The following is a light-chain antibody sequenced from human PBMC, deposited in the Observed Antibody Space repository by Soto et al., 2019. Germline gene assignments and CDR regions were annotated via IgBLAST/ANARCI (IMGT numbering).Light chain of an antibody. CDR1: QTVSSN. Sequence: ETVMTQSPATLSVSPGERATVSCRASQTVSSNLAWYQQKPGQAPRLLIHGASTRATGVPARFSGSGSRTEFTLTISSLQSEDFAVYYCQQYHNWPPQYTFGQGTKLQIK. V-gene: IGKV3-15*01. CDR2: GAS. J-gene: IGKJ2*01. CDR3: QQYHNWPPQYT.